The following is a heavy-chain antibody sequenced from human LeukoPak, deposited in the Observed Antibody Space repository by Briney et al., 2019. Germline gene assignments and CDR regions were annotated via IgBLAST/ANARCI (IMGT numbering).Heavy chain of an antibody. D-gene: IGHD5-18*01. Sequence: PGRSLRLSCAASGFAFSRNGIHWVRQAPGKGLEWVAVISYDGSNKYYADSVKGRFTLSRDNSKNTLYLQMNSLSAEDTAVYYCARNGYSYGSLDYFDYWGQGTLVTVSS. J-gene: IGHJ4*02. V-gene: IGHV3-30*03. CDR1: GFAFSRNG. CDR3: ARNGYSYGSLDYFDY. CDR2: ISYDGSNK.